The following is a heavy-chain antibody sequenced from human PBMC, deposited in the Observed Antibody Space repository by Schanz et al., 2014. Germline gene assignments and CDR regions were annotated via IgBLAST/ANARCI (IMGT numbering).Heavy chain of an antibody. D-gene: IGHD6-6*01. Sequence: QVHLVQSGAEVKKPGASVKVSCKASGYIFTSYSMHWVRQAPGQGLEWLGIINTSGVSTSSAQESQGRVTQPRDTSTSTLQMELSSLRSEDPAVYYCARGGAYRSPSPVFYFDSWGQGTLVTVSS. CDR2: INTSGVST. CDR1: GYIFTSYS. CDR3: ARGGAYRSPSPVFYFDS. J-gene: IGHJ4*02. V-gene: IGHV1-46*01.